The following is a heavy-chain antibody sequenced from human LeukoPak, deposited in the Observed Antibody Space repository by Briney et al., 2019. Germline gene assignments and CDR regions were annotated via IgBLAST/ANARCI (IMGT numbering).Heavy chain of an antibody. D-gene: IGHD2-2*01. J-gene: IGHJ4*02. CDR3: ATNTHVVVPAAMMY. CDR1: GYTFTSYD. Sequence: ASVKVSCKASGYTFTSYDINWVRQATGQGLEWMGWMNPNSGGTNYAQKFQGRVTMTRDTSISTAYMELSRLRSDDTAVYYCATNTHVVVPAAMMYWGQGTLVTVSS. CDR2: MNPNSGGT. V-gene: IGHV1-2*02.